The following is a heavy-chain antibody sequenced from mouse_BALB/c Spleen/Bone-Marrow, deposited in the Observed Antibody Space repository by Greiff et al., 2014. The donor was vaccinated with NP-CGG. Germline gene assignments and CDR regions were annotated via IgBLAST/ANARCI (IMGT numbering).Heavy chain of an antibody. D-gene: IGHD1-1*02. Sequence: QVQLQQPGAELVKPGASVKLSCKASGYTFTSYYMYWVKQRPGQGLEWIGEINPSNGGTNFNEKFRSKATLTVDKSSSTAYMQLSSLTSEDSAVYYCTLWCYAMDYWGQGTSVTVSS. J-gene: IGHJ4*01. CDR2: INPSNGGT. CDR1: GYTFTSYY. CDR3: TLWCYAMDY. V-gene: IGHV1S16*01.